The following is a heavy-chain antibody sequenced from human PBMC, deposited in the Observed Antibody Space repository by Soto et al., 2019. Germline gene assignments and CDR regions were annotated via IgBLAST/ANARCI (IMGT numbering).Heavy chain of an antibody. CDR2: IKQDGSEK. CDR3: ARCYGSGSSFPPDAFDI. D-gene: IGHD3-10*01. CDR1: GFTFSSYW. V-gene: IGHV3-7*03. Sequence: PGGSRRLSCAASGFTFSSYWMSWLRQAPGKGLEWVANIKQDGSEKYYVDSVKGRFTISRDNAKNSLYLQMNSLRAEDTAVYYCARCYGSGSSFPPDAFDIWGQGTMVTVSS. J-gene: IGHJ3*02.